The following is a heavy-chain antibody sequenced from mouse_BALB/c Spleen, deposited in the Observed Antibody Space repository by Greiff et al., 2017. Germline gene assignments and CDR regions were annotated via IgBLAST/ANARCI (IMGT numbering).Heavy chain of an antibody. V-gene: IGHV1-7*01. CDR1: GYTFTSYW. CDR3: AGGYYAMDY. J-gene: IGHJ4*01. Sequence: QVQLQQSGAELAKPGASVKMSCKASGYTFTSYWMHWVKQRPGQGLEWIGYINPSTGYTEYNQKFKDKATLTADKSSSTAYMQLSSLTSEDSAVYYCAGGYYAMDYWGQGTSVTVSS. D-gene: IGHD1-1*02. CDR2: INPSTGYT.